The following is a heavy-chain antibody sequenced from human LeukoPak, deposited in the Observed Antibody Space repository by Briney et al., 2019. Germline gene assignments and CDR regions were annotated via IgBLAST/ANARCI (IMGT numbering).Heavy chain of an antibody. V-gene: IGHV3-33*01. Sequence: PGRSLRLSCAASGFTFSSYGMHWVRQAPGKGLEWVAVIWYDGSNKYYADSVKGRFTISRDNSKNTLYLQMNSLRGEDTAVYYCARDPGYNWFDPWGQGTLVTVSS. CDR2: IWYDGSNK. CDR3: ARDPGYNWFDP. CDR1: GFTFSSYG. J-gene: IGHJ5*02.